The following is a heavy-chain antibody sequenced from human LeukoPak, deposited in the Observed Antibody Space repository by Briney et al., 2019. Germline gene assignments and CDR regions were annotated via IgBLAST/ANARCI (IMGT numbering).Heavy chain of an antibody. D-gene: IGHD3-3*01. CDR2: ISYDGSNK. J-gene: IGHJ6*02. CDR1: GFTFDDYA. Sequence: PGRSLRLSCAASGFTFDDYAMHWVRQAPGKGLEWVAVISYDGSNKYYADSVKGRFTISRDNSKNTLYLQMNSLRAEDTAVYYCARPSDDFWSGSYYYGMDVWGQGTTVTVSS. V-gene: IGHV3-30-3*01. CDR3: ARPSDDFWSGSYYYGMDV.